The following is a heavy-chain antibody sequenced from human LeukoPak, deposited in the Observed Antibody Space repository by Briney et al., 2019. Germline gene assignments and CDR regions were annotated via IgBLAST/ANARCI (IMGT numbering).Heavy chain of an antibody. D-gene: IGHD3-9*01. J-gene: IGHJ5*02. CDR2: IYYSGST. CDR3: AETLNYDILTGVLP. Sequence: TSGTLSLTCTVSGGSISSSSYYWGWIRQPPGKGLEWIGSIYYSGSTYYNPSLKSRVTISVDTSKNQFSLKLSSVTAADTAVYYCAETLNYDILTGVLPWGQGTLVTVSS. CDR1: GGSISSSSYY. V-gene: IGHV4-39*01.